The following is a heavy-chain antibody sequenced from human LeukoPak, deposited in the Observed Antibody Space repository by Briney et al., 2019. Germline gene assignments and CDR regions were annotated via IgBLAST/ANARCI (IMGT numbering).Heavy chain of an antibody. V-gene: IGHV1-2*02. Sequence: ASVKVSCKASGYTFIDYYMHWVRQAPGQGLEWIGWISPNSGGTKYVQKFQGKVTMTRDTSITTVYMELSGLSFDDTAVYYCARGGGRYSVDYWGQGTLVIVSS. CDR2: ISPNSGGT. D-gene: IGHD1-26*01. J-gene: IGHJ4*02. CDR3: ARGGGRYSVDY. CDR1: GYTFIDYY.